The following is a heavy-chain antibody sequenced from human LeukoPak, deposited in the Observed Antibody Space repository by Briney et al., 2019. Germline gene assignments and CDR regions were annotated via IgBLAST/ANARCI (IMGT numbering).Heavy chain of an antibody. CDR1: GFTFSSYA. V-gene: IGHV3-23*01. Sequence: GGSLRLSCAASGFTFSSYAMSWVRQAPGKGLEWVSAISGSGGSTYYADSVKGRFTISRDNSKNTLYLQMNSLRAEDTAVYYCAKPATGTSYDFWSGYPAEFDYWGQGTLVTVSS. CDR3: AKPATGTSYDFWSGYPAEFDY. D-gene: IGHD3-3*01. J-gene: IGHJ4*02. CDR2: ISGSGGST.